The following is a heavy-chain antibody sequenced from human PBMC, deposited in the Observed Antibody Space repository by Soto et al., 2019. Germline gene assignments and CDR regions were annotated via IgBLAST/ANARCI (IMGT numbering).Heavy chain of an antibody. V-gene: IGHV4-4*02. Sequence: QVQLQESGPGLVKAAETLSLTCAVSGDSISSGAWWSWVRQSPGKGLQWIGEIYHSGNTRNNPSLQSRVTRSVDQSNNQCSLNLMSVTAADTATYYCARASRNGCSSTDCYMSWGRGILVTVSS. CDR2: IYHSGNT. D-gene: IGHD2-2*01. CDR1: GDSISSGAW. J-gene: IGHJ5*02. CDR3: ARASRNGCSSTDCYMS.